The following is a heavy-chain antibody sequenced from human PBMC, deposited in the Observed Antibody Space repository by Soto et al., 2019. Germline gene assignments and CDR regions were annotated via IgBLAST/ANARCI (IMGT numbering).Heavy chain of an antibody. J-gene: IGHJ4*02. D-gene: IGHD2-15*01. CDR3: ARSPRSQRYCSGGSCYYFDY. CDR2: IWYDGSNK. V-gene: IGHV3-33*01. Sequence: VQLVESGGGVVQPGRSLRLSCAASGFTFSSYGMHWVRQAPGKGLEWVAVIWYDGSNKYYADSVKGRFTISRDNSKNTLYLQMNSLRAEDTAVYYCARSPRSQRYCSGGSCYYFDYWGQGTLVTVSS. CDR1: GFTFSSYG.